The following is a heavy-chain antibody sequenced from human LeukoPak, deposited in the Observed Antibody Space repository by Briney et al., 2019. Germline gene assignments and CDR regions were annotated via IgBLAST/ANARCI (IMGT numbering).Heavy chain of an antibody. Sequence: ASVTVSCKASGYTFTNYGISWVRQAPGQGLEWMGWISAYNGNTNYAQKLQGRVTMTTDTSTSTAYMELRSLRSDDTAVYYCARKPTGDPIDYWGQGTLVTVSS. CDR1: GYTFTNYG. CDR2: ISAYNGNT. D-gene: IGHD7-27*01. J-gene: IGHJ4*02. V-gene: IGHV1-18*01. CDR3: ARKPTGDPIDY.